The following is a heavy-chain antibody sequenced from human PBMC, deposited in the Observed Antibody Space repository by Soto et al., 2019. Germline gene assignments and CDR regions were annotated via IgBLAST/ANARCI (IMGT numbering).Heavy chain of an antibody. CDR1: GYTFNTYS. Sequence: ASVKVSCKASGYTFNTYSISWVRQAPGQGLEWMGWISGYNGDTHYAQKFQGRVTMTTDTSTSTAYMELRSLRSDDTAMYYCARENVLSYVDTAMVDYFDYWGQGTLVTVSS. CDR2: ISGYNGDT. D-gene: IGHD5-18*01. J-gene: IGHJ4*02. V-gene: IGHV1-18*01. CDR3: ARENVLSYVDTAMVDYFDY.